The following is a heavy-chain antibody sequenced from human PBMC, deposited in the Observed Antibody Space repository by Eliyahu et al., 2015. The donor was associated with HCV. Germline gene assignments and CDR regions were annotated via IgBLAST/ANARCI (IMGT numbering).Heavy chain of an antibody. CDR2: IIPIFGTA. V-gene: IGHV1-69*06. CDR3: ARDGCSGGSCSGEFDY. D-gene: IGHD2-15*01. J-gene: IGHJ4*02. CDR1: GGTFSSYA. Sequence: EVKKPGSSVKVSCKASGGTFSSYAISWVRQAPGQGLEWMGGIIPIFGTANYAQKFQGRVTITADKSTSTAYMELSSLRSEDTAVYYCARDGCSGGSCSGEFDYWGQGTLVTVSS.